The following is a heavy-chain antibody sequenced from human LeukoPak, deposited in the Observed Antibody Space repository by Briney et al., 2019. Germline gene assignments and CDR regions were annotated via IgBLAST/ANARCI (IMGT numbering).Heavy chain of an antibody. CDR2: IYYSAST. D-gene: IGHD3-22*01. J-gene: IGHJ5*02. CDR1: GGSISSGDYY. V-gene: IGHV4-30-4*08. CDR3: ARGDYYESSGYYYH. Sequence: PSETLSLTCTVSGGSISSGDYYWRWIRQPPGKGLEWIGFIYYSASTSYNPSLKSRVTISLDTSKNSFSLKLTSVTAADTAMYYCARGDYYESSGYYYHCGQGTLVTVSS.